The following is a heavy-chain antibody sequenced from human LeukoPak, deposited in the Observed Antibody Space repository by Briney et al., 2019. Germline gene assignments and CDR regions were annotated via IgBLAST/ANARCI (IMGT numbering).Heavy chain of an antibody. D-gene: IGHD3-10*01. CDR3: ARGLAAPYYYGSGRSPADWFDP. V-gene: IGHV4-31*03. CDR1: GGSISSGGYY. CDR2: IYYSGST. Sequence: SETLSLTCTVSGGSISSGGYYWSWIRQHPGKGLEWIVYIYYSGSTYYNPSLKSRITISVYTSKNQFSLKLSSLTAADTAVYYCARGLAAPYYYGSGRSPADWFDPWGQGTLVTVSS. J-gene: IGHJ5*02.